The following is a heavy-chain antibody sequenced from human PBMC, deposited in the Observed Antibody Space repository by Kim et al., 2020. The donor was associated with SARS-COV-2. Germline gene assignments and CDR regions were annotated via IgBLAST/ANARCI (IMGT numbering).Heavy chain of an antibody. V-gene: IGHV3-30-3*01. Sequence: GGSLRLSCAASGFTFSSYAMHWVRQAPGKGLEWVAVISYDGSNKYYADSVKGRFTISRDNSKNTLYLQMNSLRAEDTAVYYCARDQGDYGDSQSIYYYYGMDVWGQGTTVTVSS. D-gene: IGHD4-17*01. CDR1: GFTFSSYA. J-gene: IGHJ6*02. CDR3: ARDQGDYGDSQSIYYYYGMDV. CDR2: ISYDGSNK.